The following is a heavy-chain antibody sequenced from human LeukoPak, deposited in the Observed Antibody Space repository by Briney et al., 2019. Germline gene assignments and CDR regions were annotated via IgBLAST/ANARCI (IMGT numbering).Heavy chain of an antibody. J-gene: IGHJ4*02. CDR2: ITSSSTYI. CDR3: ARESRAGVFFDY. V-gene: IGHV3-21*01. Sequence: PGGSLRLSCAASGFTFNTYTMNWVRQAPGKGLEWVSSITSSSTYIYYADSVKGRFTISRDNAKNSLYLQMNSLRAEDTAVYYCARESRAGVFFDYWGQGTLVTVSS. D-gene: IGHD7-27*01. CDR1: GFTFNTYT.